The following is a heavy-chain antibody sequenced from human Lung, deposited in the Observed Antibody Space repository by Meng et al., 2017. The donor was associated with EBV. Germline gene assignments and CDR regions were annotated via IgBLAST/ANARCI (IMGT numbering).Heavy chain of an antibody. CDR3: ARNVPGTSAYYD. J-gene: IGHJ4*02. CDR2: IYYSGST. V-gene: IGHV4-28*01. D-gene: IGHD3-22*01. Sequence: VQLQESGPGLVKPSDTLSLTCAVSGYSISSTNWWGWIRQPPGKGLGWIGYIYYSGSTSYNPSLKSRVTMSVDTSKNQFSLNLNSVTAVDTAVYYCARNVPGTSAYYDWGQGTLVTVSS. CDR1: GYSISSTNW.